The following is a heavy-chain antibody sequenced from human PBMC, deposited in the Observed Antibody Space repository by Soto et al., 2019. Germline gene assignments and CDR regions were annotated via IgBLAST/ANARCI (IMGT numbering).Heavy chain of an antibody. CDR3: ARLFTPPLYYDILTGYPTHYFDY. CDR2: IYYSGST. CDR1: GGSISSSSYY. V-gene: IGHV4-39*01. Sequence: LSLTCTVSGGSISSSSYYWGWIRQPPGKGLEWIGSIYYSGSTYYNPSLKSRVTISVDTSKNQFSLKLSSVTAAGTAVYYCARLFTPPLYYDILTGYPTHYFDYWGQGTLVTVSS. D-gene: IGHD3-9*01. J-gene: IGHJ4*02.